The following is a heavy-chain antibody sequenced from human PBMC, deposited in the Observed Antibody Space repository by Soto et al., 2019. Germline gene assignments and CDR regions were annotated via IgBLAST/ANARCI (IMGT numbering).Heavy chain of an antibody. Sequence: ASVKVSCKASGYTFTSYYMHWVRRAPGQGLEWMGIINPSGGSTSYAQKFQGRVTMTRDTSTSTVYMELSSLRSEDTAVYYCASERYCSGGSCYFNFDYCGQGTLVTVSS. D-gene: IGHD2-15*01. CDR1: GYTFTSYY. CDR2: INPSGGST. V-gene: IGHV1-46*01. CDR3: ASERYCSGGSCYFNFDY. J-gene: IGHJ4*02.